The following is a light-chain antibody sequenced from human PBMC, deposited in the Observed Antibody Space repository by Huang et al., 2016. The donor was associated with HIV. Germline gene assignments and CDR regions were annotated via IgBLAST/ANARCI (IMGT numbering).Light chain of an antibody. CDR1: QSVSNN. CDR2: SAS. Sequence: EIVMTQSPATLSVSPGERVTLSCRVSQSVSNNLAWYQQKPGQAPRLLVYSASTRATGIPARFSGSGSGTEFTLTISSLQSEHFAVYYCQQYDSWPITFGPGTRVD. V-gene: IGKV3-15*01. CDR3: QQYDSWPIT. J-gene: IGKJ3*01.